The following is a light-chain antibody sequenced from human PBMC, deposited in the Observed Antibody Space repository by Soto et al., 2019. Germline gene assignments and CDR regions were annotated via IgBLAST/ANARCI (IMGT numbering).Light chain of an antibody. CDR2: VVS. J-gene: IGKJ4*01. V-gene: IGKV1-39*01. Sequence: DIQMTQSPSSLSASVGDRVTITCRASQSISTYLNWYQQQPGEAPKLLINVVSSLQSGVPSMFSGSGSGTDVTLTISSLQPEDFATYYCQQSDSIPLTFGGGTKVEIK. CDR1: QSISTY. CDR3: QQSDSIPLT.